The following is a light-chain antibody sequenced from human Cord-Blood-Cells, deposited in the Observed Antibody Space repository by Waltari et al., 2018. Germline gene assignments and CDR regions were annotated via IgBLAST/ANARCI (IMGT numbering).Light chain of an antibody. CDR2: GAS. CDR3: QQYGSSPPYT. V-gene: IGKV3-20*01. CDR1: QSVSSSY. Sequence: EVVLTQSPGTLSLSAGERATLSCRASQSVSSSYVAWYQQKPGQAPRLLLYGASSRATGIPDRFSGSGSGTDFTLTISRLEPEDFAVYYCQQYGSSPPYTFGQGTKLEIK. J-gene: IGKJ2*01.